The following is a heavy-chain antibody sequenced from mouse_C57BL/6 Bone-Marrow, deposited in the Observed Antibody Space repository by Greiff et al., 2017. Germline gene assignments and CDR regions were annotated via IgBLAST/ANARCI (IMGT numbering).Heavy chain of an antibody. J-gene: IGHJ1*03. CDR1: GYTFTDYC. D-gene: IGHD1-1*01. CDR3: ARRLRSV. CDR2: IYPYNGGT. V-gene: IGHV1-19*01. Sequence: EVKLMESGPVLVKPGASVKMSCKASGYTFTDYCMNWVKQSHGKGLEWIGVIYPYNGGTSYNQKFKSKATLTVDKSSSTAYMELNSLTSEDYAVYSCARRLRSVWGTGTTVTVSS.